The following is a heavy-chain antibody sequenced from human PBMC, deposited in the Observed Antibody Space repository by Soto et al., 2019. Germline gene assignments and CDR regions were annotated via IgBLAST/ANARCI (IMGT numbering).Heavy chain of an antibody. CDR1: GYTFTSYG. Sequence: QVQLVQSGAEVKKPGASVKVSCKASGYTFTSYGISWVRQAPGQGLEWMGWISAYNGNTNYAKKLQGRVTMTTDTSTSTAYMELRSLGADGTAVYYCARDPAYCGGDCYPGWFDPWGQGTLVTVSS. V-gene: IGHV1-18*04. J-gene: IGHJ5*02. CDR3: ARDPAYCGGDCYPGWFDP. CDR2: ISAYNGNT. D-gene: IGHD2-21*02.